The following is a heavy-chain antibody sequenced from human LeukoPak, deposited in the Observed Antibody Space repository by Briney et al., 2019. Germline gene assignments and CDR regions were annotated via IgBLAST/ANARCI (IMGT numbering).Heavy chain of an antibody. Sequence: PGGSLRLSCAASGFTVGSIHMAWVRQAPGKGPEWISVIYNGENTNYADSVKGRFTISRDNSKNTLYLQMNSLRAEGTAAYYCARASQWLAFDYWGQGTLVTVSS. CDR3: ARASQWLAFDY. J-gene: IGHJ4*02. CDR2: IYNGENT. D-gene: IGHD6-19*01. V-gene: IGHV3-66*01. CDR1: GFTVGSIH.